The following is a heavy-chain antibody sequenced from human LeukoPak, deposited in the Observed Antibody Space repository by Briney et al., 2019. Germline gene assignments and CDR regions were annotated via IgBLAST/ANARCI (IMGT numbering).Heavy chain of an antibody. V-gene: IGHV3-23*01. CDR2: IISSGGTT. CDR1: GFTFSNYA. CDR3: AKDRDFWSGYYPIFDY. D-gene: IGHD3-3*01. Sequence: GGSLRLSCAASGFTFSNYAMSWVRQAPGKGLEWVSYIISSGGTTDYADSVKGRFTISRDNSKNTLYLQMNNLRAEDTAVYYCAKDRDFWSGYYPIFDYWGQGTLVTVSS. J-gene: IGHJ4*02.